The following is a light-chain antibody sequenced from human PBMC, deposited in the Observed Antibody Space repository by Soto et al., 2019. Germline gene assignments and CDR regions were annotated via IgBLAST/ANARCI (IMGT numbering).Light chain of an antibody. CDR3: LQYNSYSPLT. Sequence: DIQMTQSPSTLSASVGDRVTITCRASQTISTWLAWYQQTPGKAPKLLIYKASSLESGVPSRFSGSGSGTEFTLTISSLQPDDFATYYCLQYNSYSPLTFGGGTKVETK. CDR1: QTISTW. CDR2: KAS. J-gene: IGKJ4*01. V-gene: IGKV1-5*03.